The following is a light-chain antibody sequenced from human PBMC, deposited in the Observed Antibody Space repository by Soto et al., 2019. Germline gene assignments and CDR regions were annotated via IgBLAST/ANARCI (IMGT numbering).Light chain of an antibody. CDR3: YSYRGYYTRV. CDR1: SSDVGGYNF. J-gene: IGLJ1*01. Sequence: QSALTQPSSVSGSPGQSITISCTGTSSDVGGYNFVSWYQQHPGRAPKLLIYEVSRRPSGVSNRFSGSKSGDTASLTISGLQAEDEADYYCYSYRGYYTRVFGTGTKVTVI. V-gene: IGLV2-14*01. CDR2: EVS.